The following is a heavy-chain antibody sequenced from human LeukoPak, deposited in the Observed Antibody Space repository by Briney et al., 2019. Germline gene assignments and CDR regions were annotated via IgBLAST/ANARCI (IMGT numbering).Heavy chain of an antibody. V-gene: IGHV3-21*01. Sequence: GGSLRLSCAASGFTFSSYSMNWVRQAPGKGLEWVSSISSSSSYIYYADSVKGRFTISRGNAKNSLYLQMNSLRAEDTAVYYCARGIVGATSYFDYWGQGTLVTVSS. CDR3: ARGIVGATSYFDY. CDR1: GFTFSSYS. J-gene: IGHJ4*02. CDR2: ISSSSSYI. D-gene: IGHD1-26*01.